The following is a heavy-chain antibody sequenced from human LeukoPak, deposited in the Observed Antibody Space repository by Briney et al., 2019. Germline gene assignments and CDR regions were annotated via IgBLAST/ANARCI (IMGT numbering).Heavy chain of an antibody. CDR2: ISGSGST. Sequence: GGSLRLSCAASGFTFSSYVMSWVRQAPGKGLEWVSGISGSGSTYYADSVKGRFTISRDNSKNTLYLQMNSLRAEDTAVYYCATTLLRASTYMDVWGKGTTVTVSS. D-gene: IGHD1-1*01. J-gene: IGHJ6*03. CDR1: GFTFSSYV. V-gene: IGHV3-23*01. CDR3: ATTLLRASTYMDV.